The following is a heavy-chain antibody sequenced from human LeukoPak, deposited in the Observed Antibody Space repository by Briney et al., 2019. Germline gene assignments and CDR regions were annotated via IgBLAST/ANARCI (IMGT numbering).Heavy chain of an antibody. V-gene: IGHV3-72*01. D-gene: IGHD5-12*01. Sequence: GGSLRLSCAASGFIFSDHYMDWVRQAPGKGLEWVGRTRNGANIYTTKYAASVKGRFTISRDDSKNSLYLQMNSLKTEDTAVYYCARSGYEHYYFDYWGQGTLVTVSS. J-gene: IGHJ4*02. CDR1: GFIFSDHY. CDR2: TRNGANIYTT. CDR3: ARSGYEHYYFDY.